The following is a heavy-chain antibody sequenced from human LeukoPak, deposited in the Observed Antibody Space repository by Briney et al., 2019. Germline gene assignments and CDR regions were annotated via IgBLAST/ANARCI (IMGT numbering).Heavy chain of an antibody. CDR2: IYHSGST. V-gene: IGHV4-38-2*01. CDR3: ARVTRGMTYYYGLGSYSDYYYYYMDV. J-gene: IGHJ6*03. CDR1: GYSISSGYY. D-gene: IGHD3-10*01. Sequence: SETLSLTCAVSGYSISSGYYWGWIRQPPGKGLEWIGSIYHSGSTYYNPSLKSRVTISVDTSKNQFSLKLSSVTAADTAVYYCARVTRGMTYYYGLGSYSDYYYYYMDVWGKGTTVTVSS.